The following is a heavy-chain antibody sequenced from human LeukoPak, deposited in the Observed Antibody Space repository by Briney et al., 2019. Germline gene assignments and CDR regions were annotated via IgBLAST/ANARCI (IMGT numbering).Heavy chain of an antibody. CDR1: GFTFSSYS. Sequence: GGSLRLSCAASGFTFSSYSMNWVRQAPGKGLEWVSSISSSSSYIYYADSVKGRLTISRDNAKNSLYLQMNSLRAEDTAVYYCARGIVGAHGDYWGQGTLVTVSS. CDR3: ARGIVGAHGDY. J-gene: IGHJ4*02. V-gene: IGHV3-21*01. D-gene: IGHD1-26*01. CDR2: ISSSSSYI.